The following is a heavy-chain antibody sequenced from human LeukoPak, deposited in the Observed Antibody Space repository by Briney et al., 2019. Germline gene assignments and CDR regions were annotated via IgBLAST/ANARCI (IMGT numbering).Heavy chain of an antibody. CDR2: ISGSAHKI. J-gene: IGHJ4*02. CDR3: AGRPTGYSSGYVY. V-gene: IGHV3-23*01. D-gene: IGHD5-18*01. CDR1: GFTFSDYT. Sequence: GGSLRLSCVVSGFTFSDYTMSWVRQAPEKGLDWVSVISGSAHKIRYADSVKGRFTISRDNSENTVYLQMNNLRAEDTALYYCAGRPTGYSSGYVYWGQGALVTVSS.